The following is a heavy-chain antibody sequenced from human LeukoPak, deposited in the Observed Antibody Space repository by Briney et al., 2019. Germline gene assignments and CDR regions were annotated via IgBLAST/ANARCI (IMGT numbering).Heavy chain of an antibody. CDR3: ARVFSYPLRAPFDP. V-gene: IGHV4-59*01. CDR1: RGSTSTYY. CDR2: IFYSGST. J-gene: IGHJ5*02. Sequence: SGTLSLTCTVSRGSTSTYYWSWIRQPPGKGLEWIGYIFYSGSTNYNPSLKSRVTISVDTSKNQFSLRLSSVTAADTAVYYCARVFSYPLRAPFDPWGQGTLVTVSS. D-gene: IGHD2/OR15-2a*01.